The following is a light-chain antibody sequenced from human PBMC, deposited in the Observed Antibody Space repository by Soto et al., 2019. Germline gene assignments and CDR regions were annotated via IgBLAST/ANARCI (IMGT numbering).Light chain of an antibody. CDR1: QSISSY. V-gene: IGKV1-13*02. Sequence: IQMTQSPSSLSASVGDRVTITCRASQSISSYLNLYQQKPGKAPKLLIYDASSLESGVPSRFSGSGSGTEFTLTISSLQPDDFATYYCQQCNSYPWTFGQGTKVDI. CDR3: QQCNSYPWT. CDR2: DAS. J-gene: IGKJ1*01.